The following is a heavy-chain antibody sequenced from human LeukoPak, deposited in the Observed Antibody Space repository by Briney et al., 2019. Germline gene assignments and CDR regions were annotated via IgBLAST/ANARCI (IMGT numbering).Heavy chain of an antibody. CDR2: TYYSGST. CDR3: ASNRDYGDYVLVAFDI. Sequence: SETLSLTCTVSGGSISSSNYYWGWIRQPPGKGLEWIGSTYYSGSTYYNPSLKSRVTIFLDTSKNQFSLKLTSVTAADTAVYYCASNRDYGDYVLVAFDIWGQGTMVTVSS. CDR1: GGSISSSNYY. J-gene: IGHJ3*02. V-gene: IGHV4-39*01. D-gene: IGHD4-17*01.